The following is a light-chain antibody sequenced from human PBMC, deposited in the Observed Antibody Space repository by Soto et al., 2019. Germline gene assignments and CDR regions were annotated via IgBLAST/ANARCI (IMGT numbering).Light chain of an antibody. V-gene: IGKV1-17*03. CDR1: QGISNS. J-gene: IGKJ4*01. CDR2: GAS. CDR3: LQYNSYPFT. Sequence: DIQMTQSPSAMSASLGDRVTITCRASQGISNSLAWFQQKPGRVPKRLIYGASTLQSWAPARFSGSASGAAFTLTISSLQPEDFATYYCLQYNSYPFTFGGGTKVEIK.